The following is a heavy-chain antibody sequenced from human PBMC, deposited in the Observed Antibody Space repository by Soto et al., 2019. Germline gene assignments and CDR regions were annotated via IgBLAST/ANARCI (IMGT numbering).Heavy chain of an antibody. CDR2: IIPILGIA. CDR3: ARVQDTYYDILTGYYYYYYMDV. V-gene: IGHV1-69*02. D-gene: IGHD3-9*01. CDR1: GGTFSSYT. Sequence: ASVKVSCKASGGTFSSYTISWVRQAPGQGLEWMGRIIPILGIANYAQKFQGRVTITADKSTSTAYMELSSLRSEDTAVYYCARVQDTYYDILTGYYYYYYMDVWGKGTTVTVSS. J-gene: IGHJ6*03.